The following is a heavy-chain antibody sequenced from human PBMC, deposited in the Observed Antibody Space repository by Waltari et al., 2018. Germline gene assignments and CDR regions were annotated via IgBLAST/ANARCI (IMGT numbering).Heavy chain of an antibody. CDR2: IYSGGST. CDR3: ARGVRDYYYGMDV. Sequence: EVQLVESGGGLIQPGGSLRLPCPDSGFHLGRNYMHWGRQAPGKGLGWVSVIYSGGSTYYADSLKGRFTISRDNSKNTLYLQMNSLRAEDTAVYYCARGVRDYYYGMDVWGQGTTVTVSS. V-gene: IGHV3-53*01. J-gene: IGHJ6*02. CDR1: GFHLGRNY.